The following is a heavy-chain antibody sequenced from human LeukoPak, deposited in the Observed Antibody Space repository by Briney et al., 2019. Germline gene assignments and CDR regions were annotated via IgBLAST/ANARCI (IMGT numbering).Heavy chain of an antibody. D-gene: IGHD6-13*01. J-gene: IGHJ4*02. V-gene: IGHV3-23*01. CDR3: AKDSRFHLYYFDY. CDR1: GFTFSSYA. Sequence: GGSLRLSCAASGFTFSSYAMAWVRQVTGKGLEWISAISASGGTTYYEDSVKGRFTISRDSSKNTLYLQMNGLRAEDTAVYYCAKDSRFHLYYFDYWGQGALVTVSS. CDR2: ISASGGTT.